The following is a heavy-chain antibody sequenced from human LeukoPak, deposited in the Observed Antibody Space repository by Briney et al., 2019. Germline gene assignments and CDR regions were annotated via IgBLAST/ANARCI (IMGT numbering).Heavy chain of an antibody. CDR3: AGATKWLAHDF. CDR1: GFTVSGTY. Sequence: GGSLRLSCAASGFTVSGTYMSWVRQAAGQGWEWVSTIFDAGRTTYADSVKGRFTISRDNYKNTLFLQTKSLRADDTAVYYCAGATKWLAHDFWGQGTLVTVSS. D-gene: IGHD6-19*01. V-gene: IGHV3-53*01. J-gene: IGHJ4*02. CDR2: IFDAGRT.